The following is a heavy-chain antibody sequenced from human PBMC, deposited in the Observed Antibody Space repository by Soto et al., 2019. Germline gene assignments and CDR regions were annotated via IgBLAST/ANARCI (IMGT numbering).Heavy chain of an antibody. Sequence: PGGSLRLSCAASGFSFGSYALSWVRQAPGKGLEWVSTISGSGGSTYYADSVKGRFTISRDNSKNTLYLQMNSLRAEDTAVYYCAKVGATVTGKRYYYGMDVWGQGTTVTVSS. J-gene: IGHJ6*02. V-gene: IGHV3-23*01. CDR2: ISGSGGST. D-gene: IGHD4-17*01. CDR1: GFSFGSYA. CDR3: AKVGATVTGKRYYYGMDV.